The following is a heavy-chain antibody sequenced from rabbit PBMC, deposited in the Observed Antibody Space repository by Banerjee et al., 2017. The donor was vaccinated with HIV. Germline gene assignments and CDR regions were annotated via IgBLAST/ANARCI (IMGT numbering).Heavy chain of an antibody. D-gene: IGHD1-1*01. CDR3: AREDGGVGGYDNNL. CDR1: GFSFSSSYY. Sequence: QEQLEESGGDLVKPGASLTLTCTASGFSFSSSYYMCWVRQAPGKGLEWIGCIDSSSGNTVYATWAKGRFTISKTSSTTVTLQMTSLTAADTATYFCAREDGGVGGYDNNLWGPGTLVTVS. CDR2: IDSSSGNT. J-gene: IGHJ4*01. V-gene: IGHV1S45*01.